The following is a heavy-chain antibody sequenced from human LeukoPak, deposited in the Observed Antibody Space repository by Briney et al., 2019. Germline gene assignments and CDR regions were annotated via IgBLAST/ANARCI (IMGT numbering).Heavy chain of an antibody. J-gene: IGHJ6*02. D-gene: IGHD4-11*01. V-gene: IGHV1-18*01. CDR3: ARGTTVTTDYYYGMDV. CDR2: ISAHNGNT. CDR1: GYTFTSYG. Sequence: GASVKVSCKASGYTFTSYGISWVRQAPGPGLEWMGWISAHNGNTNYAQKLQGRVTMTTDTSTSTAYMELRSLRSDDTAVYYCARGTTVTTDYYYGMDVWGQGTTVTVSS.